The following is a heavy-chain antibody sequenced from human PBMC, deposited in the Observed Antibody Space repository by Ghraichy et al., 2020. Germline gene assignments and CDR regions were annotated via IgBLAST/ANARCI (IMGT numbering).Heavy chain of an antibody. CDR2: INSDGSST. V-gene: IGHV3-74*03. CDR1: GFTFSRYW. CDR3: TRDGCSGDSCHYYFDY. Sequence: GGSLRLSCAASGFTFSRYWMHWVRQAPGKGLVWVSRINSDGSSTKYADSVKGRFTISRDNTKNTLYLQMNSLRAEDTAVYYCTRDGCSGDSCHYYFDYWGQGTLVTVSS. D-gene: IGHD2-15*01. J-gene: IGHJ4*02.